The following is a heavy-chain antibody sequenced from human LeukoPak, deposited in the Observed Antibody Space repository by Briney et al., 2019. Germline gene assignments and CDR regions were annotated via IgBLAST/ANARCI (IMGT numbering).Heavy chain of an antibody. D-gene: IGHD1-26*01. J-gene: IGHJ4*02. Sequence: GASVKVSCKASGGTFSSYAISWVRQAPGQGLEWMGRIIPILGIANYAQKFQGRVTITADKSTSTAYMELSSLRSEDTAVYYCARDRVSGSYSGVAPDYWGQGTLVTVSS. CDR1: GGTFSSYA. V-gene: IGHV1-69*04. CDR3: ARDRVSGSYSGVAPDY. CDR2: IIPILGIA.